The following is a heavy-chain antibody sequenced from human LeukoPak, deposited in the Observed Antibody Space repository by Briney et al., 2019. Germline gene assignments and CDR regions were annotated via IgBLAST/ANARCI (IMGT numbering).Heavy chain of an antibody. CDR3: ARTIREQWLTIDY. Sequence: GGSLRLSCAASGFTFSNYWMNRVRQAPGEGLEWVANIKQDGSAKYYVDSVKGRFTISRDNAKNSLYLQMNSLGAEDTAVYYCARTIREQWLTIDYWGQGTLVTFSS. D-gene: IGHD6-19*01. J-gene: IGHJ4*02. V-gene: IGHV3-7*04. CDR1: GFTFSNYW. CDR2: IKQDGSAK.